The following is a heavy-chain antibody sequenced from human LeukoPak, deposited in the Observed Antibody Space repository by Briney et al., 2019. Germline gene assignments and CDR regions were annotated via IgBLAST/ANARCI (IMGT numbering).Heavy chain of an antibody. CDR1: GFAFSGYW. Sequence: GGSLRLSCAASGFAFSGYWMSWVRQAPGKGLEWVANINEDGSKKHYLDSVEGRFTISRDNAKNSLYLQMNSLRAEDTAVFYCASVRDFRLHYWGQGTLVTVSS. CDR2: INEDGSKK. J-gene: IGHJ4*02. CDR3: ASVRDFRLHY. V-gene: IGHV3-7*03. D-gene: IGHD2-21*01.